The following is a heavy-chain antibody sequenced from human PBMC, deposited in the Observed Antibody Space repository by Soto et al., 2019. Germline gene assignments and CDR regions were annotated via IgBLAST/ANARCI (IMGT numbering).Heavy chain of an antibody. Sequence: QVQLVQSGAEVKKPGASVKVSCKASGYTFTSYAMHWVRQAPGQRLEWMGWINAGNGNTKYSQKFQGRVTITRDTSASTAYMELSSLRSEETAVYYCARVPSPWAMFDYWGQGTLVTVSS. CDR2: INAGNGNT. CDR1: GYTFTSYA. J-gene: IGHJ4*02. V-gene: IGHV1-3*01. CDR3: ARVPSPWAMFDY. D-gene: IGHD2-2*01.